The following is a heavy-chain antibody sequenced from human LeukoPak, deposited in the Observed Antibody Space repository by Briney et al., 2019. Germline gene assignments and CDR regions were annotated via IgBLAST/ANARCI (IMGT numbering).Heavy chain of an antibody. CDR3: AKMTGGYDWRYFDY. CDR1: GYTFTGYY. CDR2: INPNSGGT. V-gene: IGHV1-2*02. D-gene: IGHD5-12*01. J-gene: IGHJ4*02. Sequence: ASVKASCKASGYTFTGYYMHWVRQAPGQGLEWMGWINPNSGGTNYAQKFQGRVTMTRDTSISTAYMELSRLRSDDTAVYYCAKMTGGYDWRYFDYWGQGTLVTVSS.